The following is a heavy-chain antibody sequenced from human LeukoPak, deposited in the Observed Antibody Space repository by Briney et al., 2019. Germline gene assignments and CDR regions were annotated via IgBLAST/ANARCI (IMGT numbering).Heavy chain of an antibody. D-gene: IGHD3-22*01. Sequence: GGSLRLSCAASGFTFSSYEMNWVRQAPGKGLEWVSYINCSGCSIYYADSVKGRFTISRDNAKNSLYLQMNSLRAEDTAVYYCARDRVYYDSSGYEYYYYGMDVWGQGTTVTVSS. CDR1: GFTFSSYE. CDR2: INCSGCSI. V-gene: IGHV3-48*03. J-gene: IGHJ6*02. CDR3: ARDRVYYDSSGYEYYYYGMDV.